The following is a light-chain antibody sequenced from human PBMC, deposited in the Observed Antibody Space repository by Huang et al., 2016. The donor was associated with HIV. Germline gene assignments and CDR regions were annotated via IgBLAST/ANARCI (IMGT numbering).Light chain of an antibody. Sequence: IQMTQSPSSLSASVGDRGTITCRASQTIKYYLNWYQQKPGKAPDLLIYAASSLHSGGPARFSGGVSGTDFTLTISSLQPEDFATYYCQQSYTTPVTFGGGTKVEI. V-gene: IGKV1-39*01. CDR1: QTIKYY. J-gene: IGKJ4*01. CDR3: QQSYTTPVT. CDR2: AAS.